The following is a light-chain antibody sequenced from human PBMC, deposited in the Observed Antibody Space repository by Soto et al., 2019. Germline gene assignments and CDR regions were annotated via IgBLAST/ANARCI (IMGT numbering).Light chain of an antibody. V-gene: IGLV2-14*01. CDR3: SSYTSSSPL. CDR1: SSDVGGYNY. Sequence: QSALTQTASVSGSPGQSITISCTGTSSDVGGYNYVSWYQQHPGKAPKLMIYDVSNRPSGVSNRFSGSKSGNTASLTISGLQAEDEADYYCSSYTSSSPLFGTGTKVTVL. J-gene: IGLJ1*01. CDR2: DVS.